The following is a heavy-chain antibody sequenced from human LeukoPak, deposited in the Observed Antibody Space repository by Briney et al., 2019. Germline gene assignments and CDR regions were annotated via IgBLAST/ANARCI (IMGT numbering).Heavy chain of an antibody. Sequence: PGGSLRLSCAASGFTFSDSYMSWIRQAPGKGLEYVSYISSGGDTIYYADSVKGRFTISRDNSKNTLYLQMNSLRAEDTAVYYCARFPVGSYYWGQGTLVTVSS. J-gene: IGHJ4*02. CDR3: ARFPVGSYY. CDR1: GFTFSDSY. CDR2: ISSGGDTI. V-gene: IGHV3-11*04. D-gene: IGHD1-26*01.